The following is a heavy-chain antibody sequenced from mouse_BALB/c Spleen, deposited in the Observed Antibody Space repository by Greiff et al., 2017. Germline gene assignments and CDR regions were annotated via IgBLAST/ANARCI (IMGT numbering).Heavy chain of an antibody. D-gene: IGHD2-14*01. CDR3: ARQKGDRYDYAMDY. CDR1: GFTFSSYA. V-gene: IGHV5-9-3*01. CDR2: IGSGGSYT. Sequence: VQLKESGGGLVKPGGSLKLSCAASGFTFSSYAMSWVRQTPEKRLEWVATIGSGGSYTYYPDSVKGRFTISRDNAKNTLYLQMSSLRSEDTAMYYCARQKGDRYDYAMDYWGQGTSVTVSS. J-gene: IGHJ4*01.